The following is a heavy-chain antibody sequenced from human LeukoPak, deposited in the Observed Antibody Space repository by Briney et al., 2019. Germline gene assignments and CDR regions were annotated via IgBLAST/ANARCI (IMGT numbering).Heavy chain of an antibody. J-gene: IGHJ4*02. D-gene: IGHD6-19*01. V-gene: IGHV1-46*01. CDR1: GYTFTSYY. Sequence: GASVKVSCKASGYTFTSYYMHWVRQAPGQGLEWMGIINPGGGSTSYAQKFQGRVTMTRDTSTSTVYMELSSLRSEDTAVYYCARGRPAPYSSGWYYFDYWGQGTLVTVSS. CDR3: ARGRPAPYSSGWYYFDY. CDR2: INPGGGST.